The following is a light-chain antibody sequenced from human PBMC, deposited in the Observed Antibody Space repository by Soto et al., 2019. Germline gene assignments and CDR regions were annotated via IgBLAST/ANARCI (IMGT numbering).Light chain of an antibody. V-gene: IGLV2-14*01. CDR2: EVS. J-gene: IGLJ1*01. CDR1: SSDVGSYNY. CDR3: SSYTSSSTL. Sequence: QSALTQPASVSGSSGQSITISCTGTSSDVGSYNYVSWYQQHPGKAPKLMIYEVSDRPSWISSRFSGSKSGNTASLTISGQQTEDEADYYCSSYTSSSTLFGTGTKVTVL.